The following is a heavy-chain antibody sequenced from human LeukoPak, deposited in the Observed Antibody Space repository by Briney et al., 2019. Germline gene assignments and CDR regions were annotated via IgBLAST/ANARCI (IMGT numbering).Heavy chain of an antibody. D-gene: IGHD2-2*01. J-gene: IGHJ4*02. CDR2: IYYSGST. CDR3: ARQSCSSTSCYFDY. V-gene: IGHV4-39*01. CDR1: GGSISSGTYH. Sequence: PSETLSLTCTVSGGSISSGTYHWGWIRQPPGKGLEWIGSIYYSGSTYYNPSLKSRVTISVDTSKNQFSLKLSSVTAADTAVYYCARQSCSSTSCYFDYWGQGTLVTVSS.